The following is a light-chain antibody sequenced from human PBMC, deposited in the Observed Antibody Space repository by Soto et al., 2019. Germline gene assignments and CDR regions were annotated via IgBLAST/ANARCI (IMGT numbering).Light chain of an antibody. V-gene: IGKV3D-20*02. Sequence: EIVLTQSPGTLSLSPGERATLSCRASQSVSNSYLAWYQQKPGQAPRLLIYDASTRATGIPDRFSGSGSGTDFTLTISRLEPEDFAIYYCHQRSNWPPSFGPGTTVDI. J-gene: IGKJ3*01. CDR1: QSVSNSY. CDR2: DAS. CDR3: HQRSNWPPS.